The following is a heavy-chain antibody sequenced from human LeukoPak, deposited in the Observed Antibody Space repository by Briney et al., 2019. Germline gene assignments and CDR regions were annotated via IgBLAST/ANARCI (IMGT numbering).Heavy chain of an antibody. D-gene: IGHD3-22*01. Sequence: ASVKVSCKASGYTFTSYGISWVRQAPGQGLEWMGWISAYNGNTNYAQKLQGRVTMTTDTSTSTAYMELRSLRSEDTAVYYCARVPHSYYYDSSGYSFDYWGQGTLVTVSS. V-gene: IGHV1-18*01. J-gene: IGHJ4*02. CDR1: GYTFTSYG. CDR3: ARVPHSYYYDSSGYSFDY. CDR2: ISAYNGNT.